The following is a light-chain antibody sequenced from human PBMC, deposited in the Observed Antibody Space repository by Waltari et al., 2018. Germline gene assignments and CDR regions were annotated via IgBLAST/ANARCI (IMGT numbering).Light chain of an antibody. CDR2: RAS. Sequence: EIVLTQSPGTLSLSPGERATLSCRASQSVTSSYLAWYQQKPGQAPRLRIYRASRRATGIPDRFSGGGSGTDFTLTISGLEPEDFAVYYCQQYDTSPITFGQGTRLEIK. J-gene: IGKJ5*01. CDR1: QSVTSSY. CDR3: QQYDTSPIT. V-gene: IGKV3-20*01.